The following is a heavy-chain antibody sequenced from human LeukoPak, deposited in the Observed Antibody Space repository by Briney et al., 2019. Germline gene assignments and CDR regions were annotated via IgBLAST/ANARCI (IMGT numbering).Heavy chain of an antibody. CDR3: ARVLASPGLQELYYFDY. CDR1: GYTFTGYY. CDR2: INPNSGGT. Sequence: VKVSCKASGYTFTGYYMHWVRQAPGQGLEWMGWINPNSGGTNYAQKFQGRVTMTRDTSISTAYMELSRLRSDDTAVYYCARVLASPGLQELYYFDYWGQGTLVTVSS. V-gene: IGHV1-2*02. J-gene: IGHJ4*02. D-gene: IGHD4-11*01.